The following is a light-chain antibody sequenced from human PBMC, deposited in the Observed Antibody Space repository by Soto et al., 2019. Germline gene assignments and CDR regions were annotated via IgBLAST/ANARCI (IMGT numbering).Light chain of an antibody. V-gene: IGKV3-15*01. CDR2: GAS. Sequence: EIVMTQSPATLSVSPGERATLSCRASQSVGGSLAWYQQKPAQAPGLLLYGASTRATGVPARISGSGSGTEFTVTISSRQSEDFAVYYCRQYRNWPRTFGQGTKVEIK. CDR1: QSVGGS. J-gene: IGKJ1*01. CDR3: RQYRNWPRT.